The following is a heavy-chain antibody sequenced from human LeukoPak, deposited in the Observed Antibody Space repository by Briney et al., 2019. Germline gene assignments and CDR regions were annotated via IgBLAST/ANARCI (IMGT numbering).Heavy chain of an antibody. J-gene: IGHJ5*02. CDR1: GFTFSSYW. V-gene: IGHV3-7*01. CDR2: IKQDGSEK. D-gene: IGHD5-12*01. Sequence: PGGSLRLSCAASGFTFSSYWMNWVRQAPGKGLEWVANIKQDGSEKYYVDSVKGRFTISRDNAKNSLYLQMNSLRAEDTAVYYCARYDHSGYDSSYWFDPWGQGTLVTISS. CDR3: ARYDHSGYDSSYWFDP.